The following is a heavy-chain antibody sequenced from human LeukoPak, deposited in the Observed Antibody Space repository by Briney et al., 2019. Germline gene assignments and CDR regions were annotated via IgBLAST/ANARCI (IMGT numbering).Heavy chain of an antibody. J-gene: IGHJ5*02. D-gene: IGHD2-2*01. Sequence: ASVKVSCKASGGSLKTYAISWVRQAPGQGLEWMGAIIPKVNTAQTAQSFQGRVKLIADASTSTIYMELRSLTFEDTAVYYCAAADIGVVPAAGWSDPWGQGTLVTVSS. V-gene: IGHV1-69*13. CDR3: AAADIGVVPAAGWSDP. CDR1: GGSLKTYA. CDR2: IIPKVNTA.